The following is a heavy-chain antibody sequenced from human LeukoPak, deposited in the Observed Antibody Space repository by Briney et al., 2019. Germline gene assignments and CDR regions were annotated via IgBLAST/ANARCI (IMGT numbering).Heavy chain of an antibody. V-gene: IGHV3-23*01. J-gene: IGHJ6*02. D-gene: IGHD3-9*01. CDR3: AKDPYDILTGYPDYYCYYGMDV. Sequence: GGSLRLSCAASGFTFSSYAMSWVRQAPGKGLEWVSAISGSGGSTYYADSVKGRFTISRDNSKNTLYLQMNSLRAEDTAVYYCAKDPYDILTGYPDYYCYYGMDVWGQGTTVTVSS. CDR2: ISGSGGST. CDR1: GFTFSSYA.